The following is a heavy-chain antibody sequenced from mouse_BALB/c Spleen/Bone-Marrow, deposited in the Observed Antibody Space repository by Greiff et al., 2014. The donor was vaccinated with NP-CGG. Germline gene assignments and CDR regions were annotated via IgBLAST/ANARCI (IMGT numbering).Heavy chain of an antibody. V-gene: IGHV5-6*02. CDR3: AFTTNANFFAY. Sequence: EVKLVESGGDLVKPGGSLKLSCAASGFTFSSYGMSWVRQTPDKRLEWVATISSGGSYTYYPDSVKGRFTISRDNAKNTLYLQMSSLKSEDTAIYYCAFTTNANFFAYWGQGTSLTASS. CDR1: GFTFSSYG. CDR2: ISSGGSYT. J-gene: IGHJ2*02. D-gene: IGHD1-1*01.